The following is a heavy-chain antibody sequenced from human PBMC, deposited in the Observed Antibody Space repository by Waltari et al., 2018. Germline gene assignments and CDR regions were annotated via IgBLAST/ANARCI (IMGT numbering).Heavy chain of an antibody. V-gene: IGHV4-39*01. D-gene: IGHD2-21*02. CDR1: GGPLSSTNYY. Sequence: QLRLQESGPGLVKPSDTLSLPCTVSGGPLSSTNYYWGWIRQPPGKGLEGIGSIYYSGNTYYNPALKSRVTMSADTSKNQFSLKLSSVTAADTAVYYCARHQDWVVVSATWFDPWGQGTLVTVSS. J-gene: IGHJ5*02. CDR2: IYYSGNT. CDR3: ARHQDWVVVSATWFDP.